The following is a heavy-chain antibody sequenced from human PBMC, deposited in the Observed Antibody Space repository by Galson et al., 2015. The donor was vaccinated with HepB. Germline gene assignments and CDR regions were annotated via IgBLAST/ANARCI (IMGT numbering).Heavy chain of an antibody. J-gene: IGHJ3*02. Sequence: SVKVSCKASGYTFTGYYMHWVRQATGQGLGWMGWMNPNSGNTGYAQKFQGRVTMTRNTSISTAYMELSSLRSEDTAVYYCARGRVLRFLEWLLRDAFDIWGQGTMVTVSS. CDR3: ARGRVLRFLEWLLRDAFDI. CDR1: GYTFTGYY. D-gene: IGHD3-3*01. CDR2: MNPNSGNT. V-gene: IGHV1-8*02.